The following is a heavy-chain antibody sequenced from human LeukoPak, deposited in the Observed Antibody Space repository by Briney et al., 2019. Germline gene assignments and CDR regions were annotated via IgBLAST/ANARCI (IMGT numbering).Heavy chain of an antibody. D-gene: IGHD3-16*01. Sequence: ASVKVSCTASGYTFTDHYIHWVRQAPGQGLEWMGWINPNSGDTNYAQKFQGRVTMSRDTSINTAYMEVSSLRPDDTAVYYCAREKFGLDYWGQGTLVTVSS. CDR2: INPNSGDT. CDR3: AREKFGLDY. V-gene: IGHV1-2*02. J-gene: IGHJ4*02. CDR1: GYTFTDHY.